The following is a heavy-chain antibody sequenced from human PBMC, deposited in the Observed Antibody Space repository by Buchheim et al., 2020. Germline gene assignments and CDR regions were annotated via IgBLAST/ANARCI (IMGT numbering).Heavy chain of an antibody. D-gene: IGHD1-26*01. J-gene: IGHJ4*02. CDR1: GYTFTGYY. CDR2: INLNSGGT. CDR3: ARAQWELLLGGDY. Sequence: QVQLVQSGAEVKKPGASVKVSCKASGYTFTGYYMHWVRQAPGQGLEWMGWINLNSGGTTYAQTFQGWVTMTRVTSISTAYMELSRLRSDDTAVYYCARAQWELLLGGDYWGQGTL. V-gene: IGHV1-2*04.